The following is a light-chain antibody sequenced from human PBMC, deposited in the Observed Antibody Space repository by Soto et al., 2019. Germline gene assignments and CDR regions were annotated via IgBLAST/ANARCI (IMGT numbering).Light chain of an antibody. CDR3: QHYNSYSEA. Sequence: DIQMTQSPSTLSASVGDRVTITCRASQSISIWLAWYQQKPGKAPKLLIYKASSLQSGVPSRFSSSGSGTEFTLTISSLQPDDFATYYCQHYNSYSEAFGQGTKWIS. V-gene: IGKV1-5*03. CDR1: QSISIW. J-gene: IGKJ1*01. CDR2: KAS.